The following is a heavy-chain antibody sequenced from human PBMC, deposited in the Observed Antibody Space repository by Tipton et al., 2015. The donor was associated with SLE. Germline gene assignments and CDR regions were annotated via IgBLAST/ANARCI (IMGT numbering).Heavy chain of an antibody. Sequence: SLRLSCAASGFTFSSYSMNWVRQAPGKGLEWVSYISSSSSTIYYADSVKGRFTISRDNAKNSLYLQMNSLRDEDTAFYHCAREISCSDGVCSSSIWFDPWGQGTLVTVSS. CDR1: GFTFSSYS. V-gene: IGHV3-48*02. CDR2: ISSSSSTI. J-gene: IGHJ5*02. CDR3: AREISCSDGVCSSSIWFDP. D-gene: IGHD2-15*01.